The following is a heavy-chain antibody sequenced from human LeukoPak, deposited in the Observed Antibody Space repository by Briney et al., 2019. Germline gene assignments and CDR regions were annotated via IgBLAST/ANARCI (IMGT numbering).Heavy chain of an antibody. D-gene: IGHD5-12*01. Sequence: PGRSLRLSCAASGFTFSSYGMNWVRQAPGKGLEWVAIIWYDGTNKYYADPVKGRFTISRDNSKNTVYLQMNSLRAEDTAVYYCARHRFSGYVNFEYWGQGTLVTVSS. CDR2: IWYDGTNK. V-gene: IGHV3-33*01. CDR3: ARHRFSGYVNFEY. CDR1: GFTFSSYG. J-gene: IGHJ4*02.